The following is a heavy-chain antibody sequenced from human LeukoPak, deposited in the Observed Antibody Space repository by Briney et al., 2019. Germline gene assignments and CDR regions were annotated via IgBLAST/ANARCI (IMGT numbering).Heavy chain of an antibody. V-gene: IGHV4-61*01. CDR3: AREGIHDYGDFRYFDY. CDR2: IYYSGST. J-gene: IGHJ4*02. Sequence: PSETLSLTCTVSGGSISSSSYYWGWIRQPPGKGLEWIGYIYYSGSTNYNPSLKSRVTISVDTSKNQFSLKLSSVTAADTAVYYCAREGIHDYGDFRYFDYWGQGTLVTVSS. CDR1: GGSISSSSYY. D-gene: IGHD4-17*01.